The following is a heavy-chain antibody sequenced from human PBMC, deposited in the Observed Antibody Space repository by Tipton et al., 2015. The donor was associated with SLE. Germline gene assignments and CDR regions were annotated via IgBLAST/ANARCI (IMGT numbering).Heavy chain of an antibody. J-gene: IGHJ4*02. CDR2: ISHSGGT. CDR1: GGSFSGYY. Sequence: TLSLTCAVYGGSFSGYYWSWIRQPPGKGLEWIGEISHSGGTNYNPSLKSRVTISVDTSKNQFSLKLSSVTAADTAVYYCAGGRVMVWGQGTLVTVSS. D-gene: IGHD2-8*01. CDR3: AGGRVMV. V-gene: IGHV4-34*01.